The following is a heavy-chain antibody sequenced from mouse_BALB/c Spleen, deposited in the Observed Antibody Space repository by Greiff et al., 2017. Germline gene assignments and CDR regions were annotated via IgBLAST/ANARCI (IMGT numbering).Heavy chain of an antibody. CDR1: GDSITSGY. V-gene: IGHV3-8*02. CDR3: ATRGGYDGYYGGFAY. D-gene: IGHD2-3*01. Sequence: EVQVVESGPSLVKPSQTLSLTCSVTGDSITSGYWNWIRKFPGNKLEYMGYISYSGSTYYNPSLKSRISITRDTSKNQYYLQLNSVTTEDTATYYCATRGGYDGYYGGFAYWGQGTLVTVSA. J-gene: IGHJ3*01. CDR2: ISYSGST.